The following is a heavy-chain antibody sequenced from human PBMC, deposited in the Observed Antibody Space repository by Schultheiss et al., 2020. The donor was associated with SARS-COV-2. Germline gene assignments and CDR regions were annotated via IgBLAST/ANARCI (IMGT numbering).Heavy chain of an antibody. CDR3: ARGGQYSRGWYEGYGMDV. V-gene: IGHV3-74*01. Sequence: GESLKISCAASGFTFSSYWMHWVRQAPGKGLVWVSRINSDGSSTSYADSVKGRFTISRDNAKNTLYLQMNSLRAEDTAVYYCARGGQYSRGWYEGYGMDVWGQGTTVTVSS. CDR2: INSDGSST. J-gene: IGHJ6*02. CDR1: GFTFSSYW. D-gene: IGHD6-19*01.